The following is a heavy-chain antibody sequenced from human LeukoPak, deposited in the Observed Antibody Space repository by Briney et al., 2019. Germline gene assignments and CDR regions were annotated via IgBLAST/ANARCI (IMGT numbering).Heavy chain of an antibody. Sequence: GASVKVSCKASGGTFSSYAISWVRQAPGQGLEGVGWINTNTGNPTYAQGFTGRFVSSLDTSVSTAYLQISSLKAEDTAVYYCARDRGGYDLASFDYWGQGTLVTVSS. V-gene: IGHV7-4-1*02. D-gene: IGHD5-12*01. CDR2: INTNTGNP. CDR3: ARDRGGYDLASFDY. CDR1: GGTFSSYA. J-gene: IGHJ4*02.